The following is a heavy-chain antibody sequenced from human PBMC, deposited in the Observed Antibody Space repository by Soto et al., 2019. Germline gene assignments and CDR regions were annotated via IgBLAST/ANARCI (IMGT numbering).Heavy chain of an antibody. J-gene: IGHJ3*02. CDR2: IYPGDSDT. V-gene: IGHV5-51*01. CDR1: GYSFTSYW. CDR3: ARRYDILTGYYLGGAFDI. Sequence: GESLKISCKGSGYSFTSYWIGWVRQMPGKGLEWMGIIYPGDSDTRYSPSFQGQVTISADKSISTAYLQWSSLKASDTAMYYCARRYDILTGYYLGGAFDIWGQGTMVTVSS. D-gene: IGHD3-9*01.